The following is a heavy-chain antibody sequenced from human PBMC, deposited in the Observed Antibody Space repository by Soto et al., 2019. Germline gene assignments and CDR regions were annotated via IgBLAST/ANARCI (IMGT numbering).Heavy chain of an antibody. Sequence: ASVKVSCKASGYTFTSYAMHWVRQAPGQRLEWMGWINAGNGNTKYSQKFQGRVTITRDTSASTAYMELSSLRSEDTAVYYCARPQRGSSWYYYWGQGTLVTVYS. D-gene: IGHD6-13*01. CDR2: INAGNGNT. V-gene: IGHV1-3*01. CDR3: ARPQRGSSWYYY. J-gene: IGHJ4*02. CDR1: GYTFTSYA.